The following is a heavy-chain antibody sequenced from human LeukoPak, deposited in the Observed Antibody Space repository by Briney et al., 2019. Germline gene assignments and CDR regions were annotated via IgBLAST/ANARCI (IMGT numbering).Heavy chain of an antibody. Sequence: SVKVSCKASGGTFSSYAISWVRQAPGQGLEWMGGIIPIFGTANYAQKFQGRVTITADESTSTAYMELNSLRAEDTAVYYCARVTGIGQAVDYWGQGTLVTVSS. CDR2: IIPIFGTA. V-gene: IGHV1-69*13. J-gene: IGHJ4*02. CDR3: ARVTGIGQAVDY. D-gene: IGHD3-10*01. CDR1: GGTFSSYA.